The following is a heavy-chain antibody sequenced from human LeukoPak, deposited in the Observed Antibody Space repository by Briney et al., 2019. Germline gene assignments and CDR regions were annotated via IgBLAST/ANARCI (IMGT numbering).Heavy chain of an antibody. J-gene: IGHJ4*02. Sequence: ASVKVSCKASRYTFTSYDISWVRQAPGQGLEWLGGMNPNSGTTDYAQKFQGRVTMTTNNSISTAYMELSSLRSEDTAMYYCARAELRWLQKDLGDYWGQGTPVTVSS. CDR2: MNPNSGTT. CDR3: ARAELRWLQKDLGDY. V-gene: IGHV1-8*02. D-gene: IGHD5-24*01. CDR1: RYTFTSYD.